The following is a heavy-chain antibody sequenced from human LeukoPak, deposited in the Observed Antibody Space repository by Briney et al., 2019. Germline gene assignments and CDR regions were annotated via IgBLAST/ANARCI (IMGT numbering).Heavy chain of an antibody. CDR3: ARDSRRRYYDILTGRYYFDY. CDR1: GFTFSSYA. Sequence: GGSLRLSCAASGFTFSSYAMSWVRQAPGKGLEWVSAISGSGGSTYYADSVKGRFTISRDNSKNTLYLQMNSLRAEDTAVYYCARDSRRRYYDILTGRYYFDYWGQGTLATVSS. J-gene: IGHJ4*02. CDR2: ISGSGGST. D-gene: IGHD3-9*01. V-gene: IGHV3-23*01.